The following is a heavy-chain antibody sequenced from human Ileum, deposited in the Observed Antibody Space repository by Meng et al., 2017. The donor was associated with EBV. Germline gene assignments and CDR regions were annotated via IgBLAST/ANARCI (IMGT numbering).Heavy chain of an antibody. J-gene: IGHJ4*02. D-gene: IGHD6-19*01. CDR1: GASISSSNW. V-gene: IGHV4-4*02. CDR3: ARVGQWLPIDY. Sequence: HVTMQGPGPGPVKPSGTLSVTGPGSGASISSSNWWSWVRQPPGNGLEWIGEIYHSGSTNYNPSLKSRVTISVDKSKNQFSLNLSSVTAADTAVYYCARVGQWLPIDYWGQGTLVTVSS. CDR2: IYHSGST.